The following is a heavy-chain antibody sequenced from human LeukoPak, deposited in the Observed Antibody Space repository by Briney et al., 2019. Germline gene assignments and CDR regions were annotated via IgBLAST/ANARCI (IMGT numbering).Heavy chain of an antibody. V-gene: IGHV1-8*01. CDR3: ARRVYFGEPTFDY. CDR1: GYTFLTYD. D-gene: IGHD3-10*01. CDR2: MNPDSGNA. Sequence: ASVKVSCKASGYTFLTYDINWVRQATGQGLEWMGWMNPDSGNAVYAQKFQGRVTMTRDTSINTAYMEITSLTSEDTAVYYCARRVYFGEPTFDYWGQGTLVTVSS. J-gene: IGHJ4*02.